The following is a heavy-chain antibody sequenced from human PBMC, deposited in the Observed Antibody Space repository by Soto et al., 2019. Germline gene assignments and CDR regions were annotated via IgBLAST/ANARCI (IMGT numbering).Heavy chain of an antibody. Sequence: QVQLVQSGAEVKKPGSSVKVSCKASGGTFSSYTISWVRQAPGQGLEWMGRIIPILGIANYAQKFQGRVKITADKSTSTAYMEVSRLRSEDTAVYYCAREMVSGWPYYFDYWGQGTLVTVSS. V-gene: IGHV1-69*08. CDR1: GGTFSSYT. D-gene: IGHD6-19*01. CDR2: IIPILGIA. J-gene: IGHJ4*02. CDR3: AREMVSGWPYYFDY.